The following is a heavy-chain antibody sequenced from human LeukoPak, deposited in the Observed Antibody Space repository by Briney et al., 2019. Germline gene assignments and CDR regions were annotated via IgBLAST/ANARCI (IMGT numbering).Heavy chain of an antibody. CDR1: GGSISSYY. D-gene: IGHD5-18*01. V-gene: IGHV4-4*07. CDR3: ARDQASDTAMVAYYFDY. CDR2: IYTSGST. J-gene: IGHJ4*02. Sequence: SETLSLTCTVSGGSISSYYWSWIRQPAGKGLEWIGRIYTSGSTNYNPPLTSRVTISLDTSKNQVSLKLSAVTAADTAVYYCARDQASDTAMVAYYFDYWGQRTLVTVSS.